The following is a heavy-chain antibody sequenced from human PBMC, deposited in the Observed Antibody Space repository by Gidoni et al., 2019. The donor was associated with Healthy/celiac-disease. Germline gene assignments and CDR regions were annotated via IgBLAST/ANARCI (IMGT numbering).Heavy chain of an antibody. D-gene: IGHD6-13*01. CDR1: GFTFDDYA. J-gene: IGHJ6*02. CDR2: ISWNSGSI. V-gene: IGHV3-9*01. Sequence: EVQLVESGGGLVQHGRSLRLSCAASGFTFDDYAMHWVRQAPGKGLEWVSGISWNSGSIGYADSVKGRFTISRDNAKNSLYLQMNSLRAEDSALYYCAKDGKYSSSWYGPGYGMDVWGQGTTVTVSS. CDR3: AKDGKYSSSWYGPGYGMDV.